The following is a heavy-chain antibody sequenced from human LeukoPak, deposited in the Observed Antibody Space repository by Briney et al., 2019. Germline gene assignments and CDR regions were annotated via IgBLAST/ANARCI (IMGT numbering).Heavy chain of an antibody. CDR1: GGTFSSYA. J-gene: IGHJ6*03. V-gene: IGHV1-69*13. Sequence: GASVKVSCKASGGTFSSYAISWVRQAPGQGLEWMGGIIPIFGTANYAQKFQGRVTITADESTSTAYMELSSLRSEDTAVYYCARGRGSSSREGYYYYMDVWGKGTTVTVSS. CDR3: ARGRGSSSREGYYYYMDV. CDR2: IIPIFGTA. D-gene: IGHD6-6*01.